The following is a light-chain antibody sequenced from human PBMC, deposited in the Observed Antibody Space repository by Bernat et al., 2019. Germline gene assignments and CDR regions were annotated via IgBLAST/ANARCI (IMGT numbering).Light chain of an antibody. CDR1: QSVTNY. V-gene: IGKV3D-15*01. CDR2: GAS. CDR3: QQYSNWPLT. J-gene: IGKJ4*01. Sequence: EIVMTQSPATLSLSPGERAILSCRASQSVTNYVAWYQQKPEETPRLLIYGASSRAAGIPDRFSGSGSGTDFTLTISSLEPVDFAIYYCQQYSNWPLTFGGGTKGEIE.